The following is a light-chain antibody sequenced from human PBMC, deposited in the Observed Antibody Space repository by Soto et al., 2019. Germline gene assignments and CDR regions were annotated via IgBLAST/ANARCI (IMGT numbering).Light chain of an antibody. CDR2: RNN. J-gene: IGLJ3*02. CDR1: SSNIGSNY. Sequence: QSVLTQPPSASGTPGQRVTISCSGSSSNIGSNYVYWYQQLPGTAPKLLIYRNNQRPSGVPDRFSGSKSGTSASLAISGLRSEDEADYYCAARDDSLSGHWVFGGGTKLTVL. CDR3: AARDDSLSGHWV. V-gene: IGLV1-47*01.